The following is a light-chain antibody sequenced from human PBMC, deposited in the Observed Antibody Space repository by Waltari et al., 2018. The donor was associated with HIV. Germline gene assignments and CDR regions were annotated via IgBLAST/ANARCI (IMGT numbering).Light chain of an antibody. J-gene: IGLJ1*01. Sequence: QSALTQPRSVSGSPGQSVTISCTGTSSDVGGYNYVSWYQQQPGRAPRLMMYDVNRRPSGVPGRFSGSKSGNTASLTISGLQAEDEADYYCCSYAGSYTYVFGTGTEVTVL. CDR3: CSYAGSYTYV. CDR1: SSDVGGYNY. CDR2: DVN. V-gene: IGLV2-11*01.